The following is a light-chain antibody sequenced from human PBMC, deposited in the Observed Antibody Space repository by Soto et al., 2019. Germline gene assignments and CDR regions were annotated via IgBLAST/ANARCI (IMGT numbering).Light chain of an antibody. CDR1: QGISSY. V-gene: IGKV1-9*01. CDR3: KQLNSSPLT. CDR2: AAS. Sequence: DIQLTQSPSFLSASVGDRVTITCRASQGISSYLAWYQQKPGKAPKLLIYAASTLKSGVLPRFSGSGSGTEFTLTISSLKTEEFATYYCKQLNSSPLTFGGGTKVEIK. J-gene: IGKJ4*01.